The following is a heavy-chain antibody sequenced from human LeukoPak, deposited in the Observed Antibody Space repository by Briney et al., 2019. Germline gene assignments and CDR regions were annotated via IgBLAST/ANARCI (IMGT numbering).Heavy chain of an antibody. Sequence: GGSLRLSCAASGFTFSSYWMSWVRQAPGKGLEWVANIKEDGSRNHYVDSVKARFTISRDNAKNSLYLQMNSLRAEDTAVYYCARQLSGWYDADPYWGQGTLVTVSS. CDR1: GFTFSSYW. CDR2: IKEDGSRN. V-gene: IGHV3-7*05. D-gene: IGHD6-19*01. J-gene: IGHJ4*02. CDR3: ARQLSGWYDADPY.